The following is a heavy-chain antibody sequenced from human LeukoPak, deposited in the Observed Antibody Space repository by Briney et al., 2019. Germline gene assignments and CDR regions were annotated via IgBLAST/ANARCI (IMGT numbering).Heavy chain of an antibody. J-gene: IGHJ5*02. CDR3: AREDNPLWFDP. V-gene: IGHV3-30-3*01. CDR1: EFSFNNFA. Sequence: GGSLGLSCAASEFSFNNFAMYWVRQAPGKGLEWLAVISYDGSITYYADSVKGRFTISRDNSNNTLHLQMNSLRAEDTALYYCAREDNPLWFDPWGQGTLVIVSS. CDR2: ISYDGSIT. D-gene: IGHD5-24*01.